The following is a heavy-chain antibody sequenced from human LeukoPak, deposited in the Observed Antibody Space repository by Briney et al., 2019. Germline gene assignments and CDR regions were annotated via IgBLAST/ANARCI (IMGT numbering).Heavy chain of an antibody. D-gene: IGHD3-22*01. CDR2: ISSSSSYI. Sequence: PGRSLRLSCAASGFTFSSYGMHWVRQAPGKGLEWVSSISSSSSYIYYADSVKGRFTISRDNAKNSLYLQMNSLRAEDTAVYYCTKDPDDNKGYYHDYWGQGTLVTVSS. V-gene: IGHV3-21*01. CDR1: GFTFSSYG. J-gene: IGHJ4*02. CDR3: TKDPDDNKGYYHDY.